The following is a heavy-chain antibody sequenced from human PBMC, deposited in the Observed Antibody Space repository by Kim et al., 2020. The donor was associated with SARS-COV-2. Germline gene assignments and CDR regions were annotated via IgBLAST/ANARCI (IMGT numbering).Heavy chain of an antibody. Sequence: GGSLRLPCAASGFTFSSYAMHWVRQAPGKGLEWVAVISYDGSNKYYADSVKGRFTISRENSKNTLYLQMNSLRAEDTAVYYCARSGGGSYFYYGMDVWGQGTTVTVSS. V-gene: IGHV3-30-3*01. D-gene: IGHD1-26*01. CDR2: ISYDGSNK. J-gene: IGHJ6*02. CDR3: ARSGGGSYFYYGMDV. CDR1: GFTFSSYA.